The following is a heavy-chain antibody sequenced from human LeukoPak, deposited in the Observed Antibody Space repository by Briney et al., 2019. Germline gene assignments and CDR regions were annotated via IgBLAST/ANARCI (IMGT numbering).Heavy chain of an antibody. CDR1: GVSISSYY. V-gene: IGHV4-59*01. CDR3: ARVPGVAATRYYFDY. Sequence: PSETLSLTCTVSGVSISSYYWSWIRQPPGKGLEWIGYIYYSGSTNYNPSLKGRVTISVDTSKNQISLKLSYVTAADTAVYYCARVPGVAATRYYFDYWGEGTPVTVSS. D-gene: IGHD2-15*01. J-gene: IGHJ4*02. CDR2: IYYSGST.